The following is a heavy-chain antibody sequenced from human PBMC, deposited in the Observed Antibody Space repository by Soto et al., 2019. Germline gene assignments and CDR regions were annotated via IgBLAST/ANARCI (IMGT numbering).Heavy chain of an antibody. CDR3: ARRGYSGYDYGGDYYYGMDV. J-gene: IGHJ6*02. D-gene: IGHD5-12*01. V-gene: IGHV4-39*01. CDR2: IYYSGST. Sequence: SETLSLTCTVSGGSISSSIYYWGWIRQPPGKGLEWIGSIYYSGSTYYNPSLKSRVTISVDTSKNQFSLKLSSVTAADTAVYYCARRGYSGYDYGGDYYYGMDVWGQGTTVTVSS. CDR1: GGSISSSIYY.